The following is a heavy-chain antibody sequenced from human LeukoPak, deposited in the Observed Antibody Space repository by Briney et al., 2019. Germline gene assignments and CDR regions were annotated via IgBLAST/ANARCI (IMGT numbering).Heavy chain of an antibody. J-gene: IGHJ4*02. CDR3: ARAGWIITSGIDY. Sequence: PSETLSLTCGVSGYSISRGYYWAWIRPTPGKGLEWIGTIYHTGSTYYNPSLESRVTISVDTSKNEFSLNLNSVTAADTAVYYCARAGWIITSGIDYWGQGALVTVSS. V-gene: IGHV4-38-2*01. CDR2: IYHTGST. D-gene: IGHD3-10*01. CDR1: GYSISRGYY.